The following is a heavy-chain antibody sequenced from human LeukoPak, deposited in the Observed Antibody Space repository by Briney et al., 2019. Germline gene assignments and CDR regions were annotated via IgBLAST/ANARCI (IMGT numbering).Heavy chain of an antibody. CDR3: ARDGDDSNIDY. CDR2: ISSSSSYT. CDR1: GFTFSDYY. Sequence: PGGSLRLSCAVSGFTFSDYYMSWIRQAPGKGLEWVSYISSSSSYTNYAGSVKGRFTISRDNAKNSLYLQMNSLRAEDTAVYYCARDGDDSNIDYWGQGTLVTVSS. J-gene: IGHJ4*02. V-gene: IGHV3-11*05. D-gene: IGHD4-11*01.